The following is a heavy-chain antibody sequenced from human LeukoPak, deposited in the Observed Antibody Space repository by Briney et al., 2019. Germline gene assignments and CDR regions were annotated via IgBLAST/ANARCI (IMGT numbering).Heavy chain of an antibody. CDR1: GFTFDDYA. V-gene: IGHV3-43*02. CDR3: AKERHGENWFDP. Sequence: GGSLSLSCAASGFTFDDYAMHWVRQAPGKGLEWVSLISGDGGSTYYADSVKGRFTISRDNSKNSLYLQMNSLRTEDTALYYCAKERHGENWFDPWGQGTLVTVSS. D-gene: IGHD4-17*01. J-gene: IGHJ5*02. CDR2: ISGDGGST.